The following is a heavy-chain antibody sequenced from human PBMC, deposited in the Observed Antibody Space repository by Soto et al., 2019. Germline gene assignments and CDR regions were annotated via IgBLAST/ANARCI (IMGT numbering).Heavy chain of an antibody. Sequence: PSETLSLTCTVSGGSVSSGSYYWSWIRQPPGKGLEWIGYIYYSGSTNYNPSLKSRVTISVDTSKTQFSLKLSSVTAADTAVYYCASVLTSWFDPWGQGTLVTVSS. V-gene: IGHV4-61*01. D-gene: IGHD2-21*02. CDR2: IYYSGST. CDR1: GGSVSSGSYY. J-gene: IGHJ5*02. CDR3: ASVLTSWFDP.